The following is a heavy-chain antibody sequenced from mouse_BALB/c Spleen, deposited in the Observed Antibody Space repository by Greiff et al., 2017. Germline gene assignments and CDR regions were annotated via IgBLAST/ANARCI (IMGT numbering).Heavy chain of an antibody. V-gene: IGHV1-18*01. J-gene: IGHJ3*01. D-gene: IGHD2-2*01. CDR1: GYTFTEYT. Sequence: VQLQQSGPELVKPGASVKISCKTSGYTFTEYTMHWVKQSHGKSLEWIGGINPNNGGTSYNQKFKGKATLTVDKSSSTAYMELRSLTSEDSAVYYYARPPYGYDEGTWFAYWGQGTLVTVSA. CDR2: INPNNGGT. CDR3: ARPPYGYDEGTWFAY.